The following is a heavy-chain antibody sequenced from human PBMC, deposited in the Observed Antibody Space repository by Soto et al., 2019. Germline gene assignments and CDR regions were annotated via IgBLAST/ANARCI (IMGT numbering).Heavy chain of an antibody. J-gene: IGHJ6*02. Sequence: SGPTLVKPTQTLTLTCTFSGFSLSTSGVGVGWIRQPPGKALEWLALIYWNDDKRYSPSLKTRVTITKDTSKNQVVLTMTNMDPVDTATYYCARSIAAITYYYYYGMDVWGQGTTVTVSS. CDR1: GFSLSTSGVG. D-gene: IGHD6-25*01. V-gene: IGHV2-5*01. CDR2: IYWNDDK. CDR3: ARSIAAITYYYYYGMDV.